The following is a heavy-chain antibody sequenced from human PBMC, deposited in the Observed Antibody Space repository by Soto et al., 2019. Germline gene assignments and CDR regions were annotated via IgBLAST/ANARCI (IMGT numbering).Heavy chain of an antibody. J-gene: IGHJ5*02. Sequence: PSETLSLTCTVSGGSISSSSYYWGWIRQPPGKGLEWIGSIYYSGSTYYNPSLKSRVTISVDTSKNQFSLKLSSVTAADTAVYYCARRYGSGSYYNWFDPWGQGTLVTVS. CDR1: GGSISSSSYY. D-gene: IGHD3-10*01. V-gene: IGHV4-39*01. CDR2: IYYSGST. CDR3: ARRYGSGSYYNWFDP.